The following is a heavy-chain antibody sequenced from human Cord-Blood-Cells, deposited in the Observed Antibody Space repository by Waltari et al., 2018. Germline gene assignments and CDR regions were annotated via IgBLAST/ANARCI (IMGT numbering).Heavy chain of an antibody. D-gene: IGHD1-1*01. V-gene: IGHV4-59*01. J-gene: IGHJ4*02. CDR1: GGSISRYY. CDR3: ARYRTGTFDY. CDR2: SYYSGST. Sequence: QVQLQESGPGLVKPSETLSLTCTVSGGSISRYYWSWILQPPGKGLEWIEDSYYSGSTNYNPSLKSRVTISVDTSKNQFSLKLRSVTAADTAVYYCARYRTGTFDYWGQGTLVTVSS.